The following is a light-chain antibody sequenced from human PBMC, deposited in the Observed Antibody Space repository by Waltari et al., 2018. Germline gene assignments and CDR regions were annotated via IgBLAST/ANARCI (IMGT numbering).Light chain of an antibody. V-gene: IGKV3-15*01. CDR3: QQYNNWLWT. CDR2: GAS. Sequence: EIVMTQSPATLSVSPGERATLSCRASQSVSSNLACYQQKPGQAPRLLIYGASPRATGIPARFSGSGSGTEFTLTISSLQSEDFAVYYCQQYNNWLWTFGQGTKVEIK. CDR1: QSVSSN. J-gene: IGKJ1*01.